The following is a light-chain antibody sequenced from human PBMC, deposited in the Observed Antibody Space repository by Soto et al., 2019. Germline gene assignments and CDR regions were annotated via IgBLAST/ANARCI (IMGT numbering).Light chain of an antibody. Sequence: EIVLTQSPATLSLSPGERATLSCRPSQSVTTFLAWYQQKPGQAPRLLIYDASDRAPGIPARFSGSGSATDFTLNINNLEPEDFAVYYCQQRSNWPPSITFGQGT. CDR3: QQRSNWPPSIT. J-gene: IGKJ5*01. CDR2: DAS. V-gene: IGKV3-11*01. CDR1: QSVTTF.